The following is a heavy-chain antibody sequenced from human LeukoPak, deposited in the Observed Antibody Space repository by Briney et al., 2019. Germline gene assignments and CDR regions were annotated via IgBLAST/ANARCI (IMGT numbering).Heavy chain of an antibody. CDR2: IYHSGNT. V-gene: IGHV4-38-2*01. CDR3: ARLPPYSSSAYYFDY. CDR1: GYSFSSGYY. Sequence: SETLSLTCAVSGYSFSSGYYWGWIRQPPGKGLEWIGNIYHSGNTYYNPSLKSRVTISVDTSKNQFSLKLRSVTAADTAVYYCARLPPYSSSAYYFDYWGQGTLVTVSS. J-gene: IGHJ4*02. D-gene: IGHD6-6*01.